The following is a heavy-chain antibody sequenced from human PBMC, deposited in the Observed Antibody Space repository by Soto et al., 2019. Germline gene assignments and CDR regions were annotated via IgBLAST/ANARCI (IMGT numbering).Heavy chain of an antibody. V-gene: IGHV4-4*02. CDR2: IYHSGST. CDR1: GGSISSSGW. CDR3: GAYYYDSSGPRAGGDY. Sequence: PSETQSLTCAVSGGSISSSGWWSWVNPPPGKGLEWIGEIYHSGSTNYNPSLKSRVTISVDKSKNQFSLKLSSVTAADTAVYYCGAYYYDSSGPRAGGDYWGQGTLVTVSS. D-gene: IGHD3-22*01. J-gene: IGHJ4*02.